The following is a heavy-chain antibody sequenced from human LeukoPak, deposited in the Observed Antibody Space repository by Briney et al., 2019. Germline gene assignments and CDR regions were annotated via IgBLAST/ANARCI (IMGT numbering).Heavy chain of an antibody. CDR1: GYTFTSYD. CDR3: ARGRTRGYYGSGSYSYYFAY. V-gene: IGHV1-8*01. CDR2: MNPNSGNT. Sequence: ASVKVSCKASGYTFTSYDINWVRQATGQGLEWMGWMNPNSGNTGYAQKFQGRVTMTRNTSISTAYMELSSLRSEDTAVYYCARGRTRGYYGSGSYSYYFAYWGQGTLVTVSS. D-gene: IGHD3-10*01. J-gene: IGHJ4*02.